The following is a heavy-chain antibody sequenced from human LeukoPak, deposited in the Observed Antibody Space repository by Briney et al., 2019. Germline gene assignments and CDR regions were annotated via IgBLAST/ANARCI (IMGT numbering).Heavy chain of an antibody. D-gene: IGHD2-15*01. CDR1: GGSISSSSYY. CDR3: ARGYCSGGSCYSYYYYNYMDV. CDR2: IHYSGST. Sequence: SETLSLTCTVSGGSISSSSYYWGWIRQPPGKGLEWIGSIHYSGSTNYNPSLKSRATISVGTSKNQFSLKLSSVTAADTAVYYCARGYCSGGSCYSYYYYNYMDVWGKGTTVTVSS. V-gene: IGHV4-39*07. J-gene: IGHJ6*03.